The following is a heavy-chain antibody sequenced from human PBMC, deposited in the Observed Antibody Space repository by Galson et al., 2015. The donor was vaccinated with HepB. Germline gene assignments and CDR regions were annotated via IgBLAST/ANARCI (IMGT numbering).Heavy chain of an antibody. CDR1: GYTFTGFY. Sequence: SVKVSCKASGYTFTGFYMHWVRQAPGQGLQWMAWINPKSGGTKYAHKFQGSVTITRDTFINTTYMELSRLSSDDTAVYYCARGTGHYYYGMDVWGQGTTVTVSS. CDR3: ARGTGHYYYGMDV. J-gene: IGHJ6*02. CDR2: INPKSGGT. V-gene: IGHV1-2*02.